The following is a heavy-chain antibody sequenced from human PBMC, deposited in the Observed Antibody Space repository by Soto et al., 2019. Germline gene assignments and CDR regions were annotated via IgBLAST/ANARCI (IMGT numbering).Heavy chain of an antibody. V-gene: IGHV3-23*01. CDR1: GFPLSTYG. Sequence: EVQLFESGGGLVQPGGSLRLSCAASGFPLSTYGMSWVRQAPGKGLEWVSSITGTGGDTYYADSVKGRFTSSRDNSNNMLYLQMNSLRVEDTAVYYCARIRGYWYGLDVWGQGTTITVSS. CDR2: ITGTGGDT. CDR3: ARIRGYWYGLDV. J-gene: IGHJ6*02.